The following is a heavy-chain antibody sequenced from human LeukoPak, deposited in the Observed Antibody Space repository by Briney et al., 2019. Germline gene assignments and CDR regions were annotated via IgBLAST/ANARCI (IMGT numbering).Heavy chain of an antibody. D-gene: IGHD3-22*01. CDR1: GFTFRSSW. CDR2: IREDGSEK. CDR3: AKDRGWNCFDS. J-gene: IGHJ4*02. V-gene: IGHV3-7*01. Sequence: GGSLRLSRAASGFTFRSSWMSWVRQAPGKGLEWVANIREDGSEKYYADSVKGRFTISRDNVKSSLYLQMNSLRVEDTAVYYCAKDRGWNCFDSWGQGTLVIVSS.